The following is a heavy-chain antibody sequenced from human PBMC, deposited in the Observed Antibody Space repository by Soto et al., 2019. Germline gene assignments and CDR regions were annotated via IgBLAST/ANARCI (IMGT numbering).Heavy chain of an antibody. Sequence: PSETLSLTCTVSGGSISSYYWSWIRQPPGKGLEWIWYIYYSGSTNYNPSLKSRVTISVDTSKNQFSLKLSSVTAADTAVYYCARGVGVRFWFDPWGQGTLVTVSS. J-gene: IGHJ5*02. CDR3: ARGVGVRFWFDP. CDR1: GGSISSYY. D-gene: IGHD3-22*01. V-gene: IGHV4-59*01. CDR2: IYYSGST.